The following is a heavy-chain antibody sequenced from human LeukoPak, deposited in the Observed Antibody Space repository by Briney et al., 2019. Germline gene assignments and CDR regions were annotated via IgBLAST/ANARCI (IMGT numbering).Heavy chain of an antibody. CDR3: ARDLSSSSWSGFDY. Sequence: GGSLRLSCAASGFTFSSYAMHWVRQAPGKGLEWVAVISYDGSNKYYADSVKGRFTISRDNSKNTLYLQMNSLRAEDTAVYYCARDLSSSSWSGFDYWGQGTLVIVSS. J-gene: IGHJ4*02. V-gene: IGHV3-30-3*01. CDR1: GFTFSSYA. D-gene: IGHD6-13*01. CDR2: ISYDGSNK.